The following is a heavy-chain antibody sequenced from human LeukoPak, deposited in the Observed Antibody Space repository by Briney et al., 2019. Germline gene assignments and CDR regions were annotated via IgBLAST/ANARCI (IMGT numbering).Heavy chain of an antibody. Sequence: PSETLSLTCTASGGSISGYYWSWIRQSPGKGREWIGYIYYSGSTNYNPSLKSRVTMSVDTSKNHFSLKVSSVTAADTAVYYCARAVVVAATVKWFDPWGQGTLVTVSS. V-gene: IGHV4-59*01. CDR2: IYYSGST. D-gene: IGHD2-15*01. CDR3: ARAVVVAATVKWFDP. J-gene: IGHJ5*02. CDR1: GGSISGYY.